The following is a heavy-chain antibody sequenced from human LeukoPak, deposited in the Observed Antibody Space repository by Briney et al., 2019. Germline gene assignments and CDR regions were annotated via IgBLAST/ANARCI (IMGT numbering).Heavy chain of an antibody. CDR1: GYTFTNYY. V-gene: IGHV1-46*01. CDR2: INPSGGST. Sequence: EASDKVSCKASGYTFTNYYIHWVRQAPGQGLEWVGIINPSGGSTSYAQKFQGRVTMTSDTSTRTVYMELSSLRSEDTAVYYCARPRIVAGGTFDYWGQGTLVTVSS. J-gene: IGHJ4*02. D-gene: IGHD6-13*01. CDR3: ARPRIVAGGTFDY.